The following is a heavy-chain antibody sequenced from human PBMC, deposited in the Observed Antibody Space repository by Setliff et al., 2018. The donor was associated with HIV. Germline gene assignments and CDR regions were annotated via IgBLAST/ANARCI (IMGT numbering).Heavy chain of an antibody. J-gene: IGHJ5*02. D-gene: IGHD3-3*01. CDR2: IFYSGSS. CDR1: GASISTYY. V-gene: IGHV4-59*01. Sequence: LSLTCTVSGASISTYYWSWIRQPPGKGLEWIGYIFYSGSSNYNPSLKSRVTMSVDTSKNQFSLNLTSVTAADTAVYYCARGQGSYNFWSGLARGDNWFDPWGQGTLVTVSS. CDR3: ARGQGSYNFWSGLARGDNWFDP.